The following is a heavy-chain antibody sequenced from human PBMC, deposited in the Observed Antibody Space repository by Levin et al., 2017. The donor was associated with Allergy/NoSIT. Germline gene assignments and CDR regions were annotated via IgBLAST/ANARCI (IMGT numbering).Heavy chain of an antibody. CDR2: IYPGDSDT. Sequence: KVSCKGSGYSFTSYWIGWVRQMPGKGLEWMGIIYPGDSDTRYSPSFQGQVTISADKSISTAYLQWSSLKASDTAMYYCARHSSYSTGYSSGWYYFDYWGQGTLVTVSS. V-gene: IGHV5-51*01. CDR3: ARHSSYSTGYSSGWYYFDY. D-gene: IGHD6-19*01. CDR1: GYSFTSYW. J-gene: IGHJ4*02.